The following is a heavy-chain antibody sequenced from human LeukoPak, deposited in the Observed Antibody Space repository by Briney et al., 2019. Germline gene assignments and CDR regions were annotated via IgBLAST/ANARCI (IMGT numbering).Heavy chain of an antibody. CDR1: GFTFDDYA. D-gene: IGHD6-19*01. CDR2: ISWNSGSI. CDR3: AKSSSGWYGSPFDY. J-gene: IGHJ4*02. V-gene: IGHV3-9*03. Sequence: PGGSLRLSCAASGFTFDDYAMHWVRQVPGKGLEWVSGISWNSGSIGYADSVKGRFTISRDNAKNSLYLQMNSLRAEDMALYYCAKSSSGWYGSPFDYWGQGTLVTVSS.